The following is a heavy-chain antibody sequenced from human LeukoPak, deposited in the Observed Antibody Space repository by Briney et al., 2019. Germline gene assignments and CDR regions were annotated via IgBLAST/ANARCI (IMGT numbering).Heavy chain of an antibody. J-gene: IGHJ4*02. V-gene: IGHV3-74*01. CDR2: VKSDGTAT. D-gene: IGHD1-14*01. Sequence: GGSLRLSCAASGFTFSSHLMHWVRQAQGSGLVWVSSVKSDGTATNYADSVKGRFTISRDNAKNTLYLQMNSLRVEDTAVYYCVRKFATGDWGQGTLVTVSS. CDR1: GFTFSSHL. CDR3: VRKFATGD.